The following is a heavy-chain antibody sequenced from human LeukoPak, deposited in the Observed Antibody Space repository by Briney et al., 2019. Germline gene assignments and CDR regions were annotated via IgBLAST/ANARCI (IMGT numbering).Heavy chain of an antibody. J-gene: IGHJ6*03. V-gene: IGHV4-4*07. CDR1: GDSINNYY. D-gene: IGHD3-16*01. Sequence: KPLETLSLTCTVSGDSINNYYWTWIRQPAGKGLEWIGRIYTSGSTNYNPSLKSRVTMSVDTSKSQFSLKLSSVTAADTAVYYCARGGYEYYYTDVWGKGTTVTVSS. CDR2: IYTSGST. CDR3: ARGGYEYYYTDV.